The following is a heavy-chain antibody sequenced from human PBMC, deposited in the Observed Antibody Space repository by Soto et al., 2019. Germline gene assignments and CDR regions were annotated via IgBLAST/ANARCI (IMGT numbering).Heavy chain of an antibody. CDR2: IGTAGDT. V-gene: IGHV3-13*04. CDR3: ARDREGRYGMDV. J-gene: IGHJ6*02. Sequence: EVQLVESGGGLVQPGVSLRLSCAASGFTFSSYDMHWVRQATGKGLEWVSAIGTAGDTYYPGSVKGRFTITRENAKNSLYLHMNSRGAGDTAVYYCARDREGRYGMDVWGQGTTVTVSS. D-gene: IGHD3-10*01. CDR1: GFTFSSYD.